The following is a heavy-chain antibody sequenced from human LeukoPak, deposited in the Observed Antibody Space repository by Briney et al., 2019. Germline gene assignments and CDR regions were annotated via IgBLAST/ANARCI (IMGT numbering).Heavy chain of an antibody. CDR1: GGTFSIYA. CDR3: ARGVVAVSGSFDY. Sequence: ASVKVSCKASGGTFSIYAISWVRQAPGQGVEWMGGIIPIFGTANYAQKFQGRVTITADESTSTAYMELSSLRSEDTAVYYCARGVVAVSGSFDYWCQGTLVTVSS. D-gene: IGHD6-19*01. CDR2: IIPIFGTA. J-gene: IGHJ4*02. V-gene: IGHV1-69*13.